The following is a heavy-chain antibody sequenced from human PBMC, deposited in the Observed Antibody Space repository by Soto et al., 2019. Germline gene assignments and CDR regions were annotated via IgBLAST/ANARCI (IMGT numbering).Heavy chain of an antibody. Sequence: QVQLQESGPGLVKPSETLSLTCTVSGGSVSSGSYYWSWIRQPPGKGLEWIGYIYYSGSTNYNPSLKSRVTISVDTSKNQFSLKLSSVTAADTAVYYCARMLYYYYYYGMDVWGQGTTVTVSS. D-gene: IGHD3-16*01. CDR2: IYYSGST. CDR3: ARMLYYYYYYGMDV. J-gene: IGHJ6*02. CDR1: GGSVSSGSYY. V-gene: IGHV4-61*01.